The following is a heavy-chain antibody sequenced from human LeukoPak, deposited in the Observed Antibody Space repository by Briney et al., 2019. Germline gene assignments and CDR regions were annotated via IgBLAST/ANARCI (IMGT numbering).Heavy chain of an antibody. Sequence: SETLSLTCTVSGGSISSYYWSWIRQPAGKGLEWIGRIYTSGSTNYNPSLKSRVTMSVDTSKNQFSLKLSSVTAADTAVYYCARERMVDRIAAVADFDYWGQGTLVTVSS. CDR3: ARERMVDRIAAVADFDY. D-gene: IGHD6-19*01. CDR2: IYTSGST. V-gene: IGHV4-4*07. CDR1: GGSISSYY. J-gene: IGHJ4*02.